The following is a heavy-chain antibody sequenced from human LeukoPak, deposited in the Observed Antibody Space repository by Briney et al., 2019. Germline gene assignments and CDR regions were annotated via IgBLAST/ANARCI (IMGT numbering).Heavy chain of an antibody. Sequence: ASVKVSCKVSGYTLTELSMHRVRQAPGKGLEWMGGFDPEDGETIYAQKFQGGVTMTEDTSTDTAYMELSSLRSEDTAVYYCATGLLVYYYYGMDVWGQGTTVTVSS. CDR1: GYTLTELS. V-gene: IGHV1-24*01. CDR3: ATGLLVYYYYGMDV. CDR2: FDPEDGET. J-gene: IGHJ6*02.